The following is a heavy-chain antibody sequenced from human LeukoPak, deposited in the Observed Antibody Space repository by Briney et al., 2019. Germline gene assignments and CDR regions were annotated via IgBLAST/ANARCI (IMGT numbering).Heavy chain of an antibody. J-gene: IGHJ4*02. D-gene: IGHD5-18*01. CDR2: ISSSCSTI. CDR1: GFTFSSYE. Sequence: GGSLRLSCAASGFTFSSYEMNWVRQAPGKGLEWVSYISSSCSTIYYADSVKGRFTISRDNAKNSLYLQMNSLRAEDTAVYYCARGGVRGTAMARYYFGYWGKGTLVTVSS. V-gene: IGHV3-48*03. CDR3: ARGGVRGTAMARYYFGY.